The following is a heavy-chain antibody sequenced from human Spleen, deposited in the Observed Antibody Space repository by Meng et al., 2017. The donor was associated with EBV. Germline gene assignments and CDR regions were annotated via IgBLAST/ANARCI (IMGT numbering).Heavy chain of an antibody. J-gene: IGHJ4*02. Sequence: QENLVQSGAEVKKPGASVKVSCKASGYTFTSFYIHWVRQAPGQGLEWMGVINPSGGRTSYSQKFQGRVTMTGDTSTSTVYMELSSLRSEDTAVYYCAREVAGASLDYWGQGTLVTVSS. CDR1: GYTFTSFY. CDR3: AREVAGASLDY. CDR2: INPSGGRT. V-gene: IGHV1-46*01. D-gene: IGHD1-26*01.